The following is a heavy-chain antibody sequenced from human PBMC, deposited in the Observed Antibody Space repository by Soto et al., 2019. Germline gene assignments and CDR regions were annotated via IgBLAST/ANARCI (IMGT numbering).Heavy chain of an antibody. D-gene: IGHD6-6*01. J-gene: IGHJ4*02. CDR1: GGSISSYY. V-gene: IGHV4-59*01. Sequence: SETLSLTCTVSGGSISSYYWSWIRQPPGKGLEWIGYIYYSGSTNYNPSLKSRVTISVDTSKNQFSLKLSSVTAADTAVYYCTRDESIAARPCPDYWGQGTLVTVSS. CDR3: TRDESIAARPCPDY. CDR2: IYYSGST.